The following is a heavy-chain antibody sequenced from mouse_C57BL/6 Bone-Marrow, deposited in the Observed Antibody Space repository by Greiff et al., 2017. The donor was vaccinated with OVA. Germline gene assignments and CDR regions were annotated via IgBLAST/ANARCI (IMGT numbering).Heavy chain of an antibody. J-gene: IGHJ1*03. CDR3: ARSGDGFKWYFDV. V-gene: IGHV1-50*01. D-gene: IGHD2-3*01. CDR2: IDPSDSYT. Sequence: QVQLQQPGAELVKPGASVKLSCKASGYTFTSYWMQWVKQRPGQGLEWIGEIDPSDSYTNYNQKFKGKATLTVDTSSSPAYMQLSSLTSEDSAVYYCARSGDGFKWYFDVWGTGTTVTVSS. CDR1: GYTFTSYW.